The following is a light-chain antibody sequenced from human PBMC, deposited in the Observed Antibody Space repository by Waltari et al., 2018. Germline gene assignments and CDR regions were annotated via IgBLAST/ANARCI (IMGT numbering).Light chain of an antibody. CDR2: GAS. V-gene: IGKV3-20*01. J-gene: IGKJ1*01. CDR1: QSVGRY. Sequence: IVLTNSPGTLSLSQGERATLSCRASQSVGRYLAWYQQKPGQAPRLLIYGASSRATGIPDRFSGSRSGTDFSLTISRLEPQDFAVYYCQNHERLPAMFGQGTKVEIK. CDR3: QNHERLPAM.